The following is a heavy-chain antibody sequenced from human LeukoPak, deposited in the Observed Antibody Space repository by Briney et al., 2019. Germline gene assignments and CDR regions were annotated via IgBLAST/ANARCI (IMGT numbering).Heavy chain of an antibody. CDR2: IRYDGSNK. Sequence: GGSLRLSCAASGFTFSSYGMHWVRQAPGKGLEWVAFIRYDGSNKYYADSVKGRFTISRDNSKNTLYLQMNSLRAEGTAVYYCAKDRPGYSGYDGALGYWGQGTLVTVSS. D-gene: IGHD5-12*01. CDR3: AKDRPGYSGYDGALGY. CDR1: GFTFSSYG. V-gene: IGHV3-30*02. J-gene: IGHJ4*02.